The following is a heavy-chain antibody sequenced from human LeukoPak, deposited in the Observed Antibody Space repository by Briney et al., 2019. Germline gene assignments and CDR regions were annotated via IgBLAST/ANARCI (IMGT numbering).Heavy chain of an antibody. V-gene: IGHV4-59*01. J-gene: IGHJ4*02. Sequence: SETLSLTCTVSGESISGFYWTWIRQPPGKGLEWIGYIYYSGSTNYNPSLKSRVTISVDTSKNQFSLKLSSVTAADTSEYYCARGVVIAPQTFDYWGQGTLVTVSS. CDR3: ARGVVIAPQTFDY. CDR1: GESISGFY. D-gene: IGHD2-21*01. CDR2: IYYSGST.